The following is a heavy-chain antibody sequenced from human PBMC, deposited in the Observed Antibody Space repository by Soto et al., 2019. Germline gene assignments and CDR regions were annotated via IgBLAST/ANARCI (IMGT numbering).Heavy chain of an antibody. CDR3: ATLNSFGADY. CDR1: GFTFSSYW. D-gene: IGHD5-18*01. Sequence: GGSLRLSCAASGFTFSSYWMHWVRQAPGKGLVWVSRIYSDGSGTTYADSVKGRFTISRDNAKSMLYLQMNSLRVEDTAEYYCATLNSFGADYWGQGTLVTVSS. J-gene: IGHJ4*02. CDR2: IYSDGSGT. V-gene: IGHV3-74*01.